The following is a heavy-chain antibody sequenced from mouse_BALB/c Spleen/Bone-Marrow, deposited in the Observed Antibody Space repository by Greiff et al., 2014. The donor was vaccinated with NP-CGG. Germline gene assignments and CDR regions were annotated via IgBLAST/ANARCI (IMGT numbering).Heavy chain of an antibody. CDR2: INPGIGDI. Sequence: VQLQQSGDELVRPGTSVKVSCKASGYAFTNYLIEWFKQRPGQGLEWIGRINPGIGDIIYNAKFKGKATLTADKSSTTAYMQLSSLTSDDSAVNFRARFTRDYWGQGTTLTVSS. V-gene: IGHV1-54*01. CDR1: GYAFTNYL. CDR3: ARFTRDY. J-gene: IGHJ2*01.